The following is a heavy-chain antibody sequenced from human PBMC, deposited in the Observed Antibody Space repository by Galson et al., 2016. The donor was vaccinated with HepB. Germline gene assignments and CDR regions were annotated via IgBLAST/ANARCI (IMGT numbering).Heavy chain of an antibody. CDR1: GFSFTDYY. V-gene: IGHV3-11*06. J-gene: IGHJ4*02. CDR2: ISSSVTYT. CDR3: ARSPMDGDPNYFDF. Sequence: SLRLSCATSGFSFTDYYMNWIRQAPGKGLEWISYISSSVTYTNYAGSVKGRFTISRDNAKNSFSLLMNNLRADDTAVYYCARSPMDGDPNYFDFWGQGTLVTVSS. D-gene: IGHD4-17*01.